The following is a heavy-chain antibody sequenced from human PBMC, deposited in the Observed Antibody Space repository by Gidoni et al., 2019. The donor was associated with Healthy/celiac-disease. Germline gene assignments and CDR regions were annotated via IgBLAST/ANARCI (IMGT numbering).Heavy chain of an antibody. V-gene: IGHV3-9*01. CDR1: GFTFDDYA. CDR2: ISWNSGSI. CDR3: AKDIRSSGRPRGAFDI. Sequence: EVQLVESGGGLVQPGRSLRLSCAASGFTFDDYAMHWVRQAPGKGLEWVSGISWNSGSIGYADSEKGRFTISRDNAKNSLYLQMNSLRAEDTALYYCAKDIRSSGRPRGAFDIWGQGTMVTVSS. J-gene: IGHJ3*02. D-gene: IGHD3-22*01.